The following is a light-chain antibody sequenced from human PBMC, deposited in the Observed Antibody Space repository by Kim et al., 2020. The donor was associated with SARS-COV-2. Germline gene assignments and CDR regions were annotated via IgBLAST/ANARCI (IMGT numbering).Light chain of an antibody. CDR3: QVWDSNTDHMV. Sequence: SYELTQPPSVSVAPGKTASITCGGNNIGRKSVHWYQQRPGQAPVLLIYYDSDRPSGIPERFSGSNSGNTATLTISRVEAGDEAVYYCQVWDSNTDHMVFGGGTQLTVL. J-gene: IGLJ2*01. CDR2: YDS. V-gene: IGLV3-21*04. CDR1: NIGRKS.